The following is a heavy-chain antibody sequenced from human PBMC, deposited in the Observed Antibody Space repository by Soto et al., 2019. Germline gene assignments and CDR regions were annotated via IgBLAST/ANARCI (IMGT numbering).Heavy chain of an antibody. Sequence: EVQLVESGGGLVKPGGSLRLSCAASGFTFSSYSMNWVRQAPGKGLEWVSSISSSSSYIYYADSVKGRFTISRDNAKNFLDLQMNSLRAEDTGVFYCARDPYYYGTRGGGMDVWGQGTTVTVSS. CDR2: ISSSSSYI. V-gene: IGHV3-21*01. D-gene: IGHD3-10*01. CDR3: ARDPYYYGTRGGGMDV. CDR1: GFTFSSYS. J-gene: IGHJ6*02.